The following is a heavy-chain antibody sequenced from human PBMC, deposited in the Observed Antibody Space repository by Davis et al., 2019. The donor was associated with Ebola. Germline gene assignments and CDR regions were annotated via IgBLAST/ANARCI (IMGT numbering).Heavy chain of an antibody. J-gene: IGHJ2*01. D-gene: IGHD4-23*01. CDR2: IYYSGST. Sequence: PSETLSLTCTVSGGSISSHYWSWIRQPPGKGLEWIGYIYYSGSTNYNPSLKSRVTISVDTSKNQFSLKLSSVTAADTAVYYCARDRGYGGNDLWGRGTLVTVSS. V-gene: IGHV4-59*11. CDR3: ARDRGYGGNDL. CDR1: GGSISSHY.